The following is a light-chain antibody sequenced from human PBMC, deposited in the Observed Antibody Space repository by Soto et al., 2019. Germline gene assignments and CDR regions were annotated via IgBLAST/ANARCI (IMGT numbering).Light chain of an antibody. Sequence: QSVLTQPPSASGTPGQRVTISCSGSSSNIGSNTVNWYQQLPGTAPKLLIYSNNQRPSGVPDRFSGSKSGTSASLAISGLQSEDEADYYCAAWDYSLNGRVFGTGTKLTVL. CDR3: AAWDYSLNGRV. CDR2: SNN. CDR1: SSNIGSNT. J-gene: IGLJ1*01. V-gene: IGLV1-44*01.